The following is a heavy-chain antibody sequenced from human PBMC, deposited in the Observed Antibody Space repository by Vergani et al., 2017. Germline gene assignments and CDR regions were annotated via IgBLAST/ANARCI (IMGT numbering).Heavy chain of an antibody. CDR2: ISAYNGNT. CDR1: GYTFTSYD. J-gene: IGHJ6*02. CDR3: ARDGCLLEWLPLSSYYYYGMDV. Sequence: QVQLVQSGAEVKKPGASVKVSCKASGYTFTSYDINWVRQAPGQGLEWMGWISAYNGNTNYAQKLQGRVTMTTDTSTSTAYMELRSLRSDDTAVYYCARDGCLLEWLPLSSYYYYGMDVWGQGTTVTVSS. V-gene: IGHV1-18*01. D-gene: IGHD3-3*01.